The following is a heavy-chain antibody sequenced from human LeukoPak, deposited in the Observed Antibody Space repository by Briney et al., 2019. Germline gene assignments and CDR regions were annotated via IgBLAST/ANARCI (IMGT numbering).Heavy chain of an antibody. CDR2: IASDGSHT. J-gene: IGHJ3*02. CDR3: ARERQDTILHSGAFDI. Sequence: PGGSLRLSCAASGFTFSTYFMHWVRQAPGKGLEWVADIASDGSHTFYVESVKGRFNISRDNSKNTLYLQMNSLRAEDTAVYFCARERQDTILHSGAFDIWGQGTMVTVSS. V-gene: IGHV3-30-3*01. CDR1: GFTFSTYF. D-gene: IGHD2-21*01.